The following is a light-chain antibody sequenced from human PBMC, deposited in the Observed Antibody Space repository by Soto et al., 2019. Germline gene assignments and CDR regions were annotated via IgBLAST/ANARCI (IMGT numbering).Light chain of an antibody. J-gene: IGLJ2*01. V-gene: IGLV2-18*02. CDR1: SSDIGSYNR. CDR3: SSYTTSSTMV. CDR2: GVS. Sequence: QSVLTQPPSVSGSPGKSVTISCTGTSSDIGSYNRVSWYQQRPGTAPKLMVYGVSIRPSGVPDRFSGSKSGNTASLTISGRQPEDEAEYNCSSYTTSSTMVFGAGTKLTVL.